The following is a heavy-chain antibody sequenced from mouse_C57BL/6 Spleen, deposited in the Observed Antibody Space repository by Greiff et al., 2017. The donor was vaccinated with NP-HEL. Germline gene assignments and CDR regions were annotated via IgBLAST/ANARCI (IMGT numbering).Heavy chain of an antibody. CDR1: GYTFTSYW. V-gene: IGHV1-59*01. J-gene: IGHJ3*01. CDR3: ARSDGKTPFAY. D-gene: IGHD2-3*01. Sequence: VQLQQPGAELVRPGTSVKLSCKASGYTFTSYWMHWVKQRPGQGLEWIGVIDPSDSYTNYNQKFKGKATLTVDTSSSTAYMQLSSLTSEDSAVYYCARSDGKTPFAYWGQGTLVTVSA. CDR2: IDPSDSYT.